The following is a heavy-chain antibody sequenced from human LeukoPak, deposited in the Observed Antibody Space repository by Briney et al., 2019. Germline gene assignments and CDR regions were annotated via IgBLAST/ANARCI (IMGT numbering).Heavy chain of an antibody. CDR3: ANEPRLELLWFGELLTNWFDP. CDR2: ISGSGGST. J-gene: IGHJ5*02. V-gene: IGHV3-23*01. Sequence: PGGSLRLSCAASGFTFSGYAMSWVRQAPGKGLEWVSAISGSGGSTYYADSVKGRFTISRDNSKNTLYLQMNSLRAEDTAVYYCANEPRLELLWFGELLTNWFDPWGQGTLVTVSS. CDR1: GFTFSGYA. D-gene: IGHD3-10*01.